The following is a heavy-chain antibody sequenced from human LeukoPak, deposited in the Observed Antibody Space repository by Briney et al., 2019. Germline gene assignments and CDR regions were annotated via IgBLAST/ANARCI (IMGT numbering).Heavy chain of an antibody. CDR1: GFTFRRHW. J-gene: IGHJ4*02. CDR3: ARGPANGGYGVDY. V-gene: IGHV3-74*01. Sequence: PGGSLRLSCAASGFTFRRHWMHWVRQAPGKGLVWVARINSDGTSTSYADSVKGRFTISRDSATLYLQMNSLTAEDTAAYYCARGPANGGYGVDYWGQGTLVTVSS. CDR2: INSDGTST. D-gene: IGHD5-12*01.